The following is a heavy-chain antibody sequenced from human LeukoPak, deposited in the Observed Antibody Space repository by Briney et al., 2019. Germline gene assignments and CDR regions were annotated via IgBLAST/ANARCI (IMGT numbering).Heavy chain of an antibody. CDR2: ISGDGFTT. Sequence: PGRSLRLSCAASGFPFDRFALHWVRQPPGKGLEWVSLISGDGFTTYYVDSVKGQFTMSRENSKNSLYLQMKSLRTEDTALYYSGRDHVYGGADYWGQGTLVTVSS. V-gene: IGHV3-43*02. D-gene: IGHD4-23*01. CDR1: GFPFDRFA. CDR3: GRDHVYGGADY. J-gene: IGHJ4*02.